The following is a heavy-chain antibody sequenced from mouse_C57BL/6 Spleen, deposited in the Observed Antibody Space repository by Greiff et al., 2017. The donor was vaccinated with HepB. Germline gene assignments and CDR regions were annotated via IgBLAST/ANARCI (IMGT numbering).Heavy chain of an antibody. J-gene: IGHJ4*01. V-gene: IGHV5-17*01. Sequence: EVQGVESGGGLVKPGGSLKLSCAASGFTFSDYGMHWVRQAPEKGLEWVAYISSGSSTIYYADTVKGRFTISRDNAKNTLFLQMTSLRSEDTAMCYCAKGDYGRDYYAMDYWGQGTSVTVSS. D-gene: IGHD2-4*01. CDR1: GFTFSDYG. CDR3: AKGDYGRDYYAMDY. CDR2: ISSGSSTI.